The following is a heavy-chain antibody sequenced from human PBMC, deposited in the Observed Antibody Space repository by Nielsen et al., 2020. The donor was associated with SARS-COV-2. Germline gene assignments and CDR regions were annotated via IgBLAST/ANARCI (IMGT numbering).Heavy chain of an antibody. CDR1: GFTFSSHA. Sequence: GGSLRLSCAASGFTFSSHAMHWVRQAPGKGLEWVAVISYDGSNNYYADSVKGRFTISRDNSKNTLYLQMNSLRAEDTAVYYCAGYSSSFPGIRWGQGTLVTVSS. J-gene: IGHJ4*02. V-gene: IGHV3-30-3*01. CDR3: AGYSSSFPGIR. D-gene: IGHD6-13*01. CDR2: ISYDGSNN.